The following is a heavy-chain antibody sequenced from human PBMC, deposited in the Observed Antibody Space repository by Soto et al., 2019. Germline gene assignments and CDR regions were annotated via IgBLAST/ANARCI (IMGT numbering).Heavy chain of an antibody. CDR1: GFTFSDHT. Sequence: GGSLRLSCAVSGFTFSDHTMTWVRQAPGKGLEWVSTSSNDGDRTFYADSVKGRFTVSRDRSNNTLYLQMNRLRTEDTAVYFCARPPLYSTGGYFDTWGQGTLVTGSS. D-gene: IGHD6-19*01. CDR2: SSNDGDRT. CDR3: ARPPLYSTGGYFDT. V-gene: IGHV3-23*01. J-gene: IGHJ4*02.